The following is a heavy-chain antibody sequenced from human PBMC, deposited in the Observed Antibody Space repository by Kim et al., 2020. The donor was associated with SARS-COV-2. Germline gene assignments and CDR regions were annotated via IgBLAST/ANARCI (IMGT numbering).Heavy chain of an antibody. Sequence: GGSLRLSCAASGFTFSSYAMSWVRQAPGKGLEWVSAISGSGGSTYYADSVKGRFTISRDNSKNTLYLQMNSLRAEDTAVYYCAKVGDAYCGGDCQLYNWFDPWGQGTLVTVSS. J-gene: IGHJ5*02. D-gene: IGHD2-21*02. CDR1: GFTFSSYA. V-gene: IGHV3-23*01. CDR2: ISGSGGST. CDR3: AKVGDAYCGGDCQLYNWFDP.